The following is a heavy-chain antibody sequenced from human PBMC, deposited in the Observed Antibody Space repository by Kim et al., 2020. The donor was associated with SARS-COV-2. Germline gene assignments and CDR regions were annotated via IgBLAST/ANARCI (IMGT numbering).Heavy chain of an antibody. J-gene: IGHJ6*02. CDR3: AKLLAGYYCYVMGV. V-gene: IGHV3-23*02. Sequence: DTKKRRITITRDNSRNTINLHMNSLRAEDTAVYYCAKLLAGYYCYVMGVWGQGTTVTVSS.